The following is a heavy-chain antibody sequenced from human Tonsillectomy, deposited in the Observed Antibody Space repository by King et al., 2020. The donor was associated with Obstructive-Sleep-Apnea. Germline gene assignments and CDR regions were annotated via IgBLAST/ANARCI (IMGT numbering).Heavy chain of an antibody. CDR3: AREISGYDSAFDY. D-gene: IGHD5-12*01. CDR2: ISYDGSNK. CDR1: GFTFSSYA. Sequence: VQLVESGGGVVQPGRSLRLSCAASGFTFSSYAMHWVRQAPGKGLEWVSVISYDGSNKFYADSVKGRFTISRDNSKNTLYLQMNSLRTEDTAFYYCAREISGYDSAFDYWGQGTLVTVSS. J-gene: IGHJ4*02. V-gene: IGHV3-30*04.